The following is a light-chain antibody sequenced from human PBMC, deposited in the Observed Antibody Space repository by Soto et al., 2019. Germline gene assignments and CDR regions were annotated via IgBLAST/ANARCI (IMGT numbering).Light chain of an antibody. CDR1: QSVSSN. V-gene: IGKV3-15*01. J-gene: IGKJ1*01. Sequence: EIVFTRSPGTLSLSPGHRPTLSCKASQSVSSNLAWYQQKPGQAPRLLIYGASTRATGIPARFSGSVSGTEGTITISSLQSEDGAVYYCQQSNNWPRTFGQGTKVDIK. CDR3: QQSNNWPRT. CDR2: GAS.